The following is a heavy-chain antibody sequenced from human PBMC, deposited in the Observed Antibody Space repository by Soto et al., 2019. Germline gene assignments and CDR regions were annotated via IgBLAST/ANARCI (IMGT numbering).Heavy chain of an antibody. CDR1: GYTFSNYG. CDR2: ISLYSDGT. Sequence: AAVKVSCKTSGYTFSNYGITWVRQAPGQPLEWLGWISLYSDGTNYAQKFQGRVSMTTDTSTTTAYMELRSLRSDDTAVYYCARVVPGAEAWFGLWGQGALVTVSS. J-gene: IGHJ5*02. CDR3: ARVVPGAEAWFGL. V-gene: IGHV1-18*01. D-gene: IGHD2-2*01.